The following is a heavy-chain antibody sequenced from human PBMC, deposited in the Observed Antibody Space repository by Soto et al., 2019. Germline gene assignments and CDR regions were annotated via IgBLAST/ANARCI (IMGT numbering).Heavy chain of an antibody. Sequence: GGSLRLSCSASGFTFSSYAMHWVRQAPGKGLEYVSAISSNGGSTYYADSVKGRFTISRDNSKNTLYLQMSSLRAEDTAVYYCVKDSYGPGERRHAFDIWGQGTMVTVSS. V-gene: IGHV3-64D*08. CDR3: VKDSYGPGERRHAFDI. D-gene: IGHD5-18*01. CDR2: ISSNGGST. J-gene: IGHJ3*02. CDR1: GFTFSSYA.